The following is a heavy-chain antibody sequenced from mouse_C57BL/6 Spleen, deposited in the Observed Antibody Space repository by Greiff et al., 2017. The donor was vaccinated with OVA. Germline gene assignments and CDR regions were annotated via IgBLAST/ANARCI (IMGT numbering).Heavy chain of an antibody. V-gene: IGHV1-26*01. CDR3: ARWDYSCDY. J-gene: IGHJ2*01. Sequence: EVQLQQSGPELVKPGASVKISCKASGYTFTDYYMNWVKQSHGKSLEWIGDINPNNGGTSYNQKFKGKATLTVDKSSSTAYMELRSLTSEDSAVYYCARWDYSCDYWGQGTTLTVSS. CDR2: INPNNGGT. CDR1: GYTFTDYY. D-gene: IGHD4-1*01.